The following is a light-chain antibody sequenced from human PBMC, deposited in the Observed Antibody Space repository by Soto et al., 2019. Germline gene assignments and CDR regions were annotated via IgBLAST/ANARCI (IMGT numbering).Light chain of an antibody. CDR2: GAN. CDR1: QSVSSN. Sequence: EIVMTQSPATLSVSPGERATLSCRASQSVSSNLAWYQQKPGQAPRLLIYGANTKATGIPARFSGSGSGTEFTLSISSLQSEDFAVYYCQQYNNWPPLTFGGGTRWISN. CDR3: QQYNNWPPLT. J-gene: IGKJ4*01. V-gene: IGKV3-15*01.